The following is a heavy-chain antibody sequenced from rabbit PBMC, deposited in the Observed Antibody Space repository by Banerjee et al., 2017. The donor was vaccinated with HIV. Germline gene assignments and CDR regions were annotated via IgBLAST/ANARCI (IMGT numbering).Heavy chain of an antibody. CDR3: ARDLAGVIGWNFNF. V-gene: IGHV1S45*01. CDR1: GFSFSYKYV. CDR2: IYGGSSGTT. D-gene: IGHD4-1*01. J-gene: IGHJ4*01. Sequence: QEQLEESGGDLVKPEGSLTLTCTASGFSFSYKYVMCWVRQAPGKGPEWIACIYGGSSGTTYYASWAKGRFTISKTSSTTVTLQMTSLTAADTATYFCARDLAGVIGWNFNFWGQGTLVTVS.